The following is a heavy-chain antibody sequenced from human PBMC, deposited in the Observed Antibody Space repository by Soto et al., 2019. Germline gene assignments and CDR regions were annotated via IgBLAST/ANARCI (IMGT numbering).Heavy chain of an antibody. CDR2: ISYDGSNK. CDR1: GFTFSSYG. CDR3: ATNYGSGRYGGFDN. D-gene: IGHD3-10*01. Sequence: PGGSLRLSCAASGFTFSSYGMHWVRQAPGKGLEWVAVISYDGSNKYYADSVKGRFTISRDNSKNTLYLQMNSLRAEDTAVYYCATNYGSGRYGGFDNWGQGTMVTVSS. V-gene: IGHV3-30*03. J-gene: IGHJ3*02.